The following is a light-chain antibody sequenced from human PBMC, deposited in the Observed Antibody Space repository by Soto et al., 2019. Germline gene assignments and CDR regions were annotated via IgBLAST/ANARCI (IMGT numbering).Light chain of an antibody. Sequence: ETVLTQSPGTLSLSPGEIATLSCRASQSVGGSLAWYQQRPGQAPRLLVYHTSNRATGIPDRFSASGSGTDFTLTISRLEPEDFAVYYCQQYNSWPETFGQGTKVDIK. V-gene: IGKV3-20*01. CDR3: QQYNSWPET. J-gene: IGKJ1*01. CDR2: HTS. CDR1: QSVGGS.